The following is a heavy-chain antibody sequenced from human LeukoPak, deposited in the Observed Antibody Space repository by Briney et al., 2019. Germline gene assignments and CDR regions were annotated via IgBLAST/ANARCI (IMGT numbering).Heavy chain of an antibody. Sequence: PGRSLRLSCAASGFTFSSYAMHWVRQAPGKGLEWVAVISYDGSNKYYADSVKGRFTISRDNSKNTLYLQMNSLRAEDTAVYYCATTRSLHWLLTGENDYWGQGILVTVSS. J-gene: IGHJ4*02. D-gene: IGHD3-3*01. CDR3: ATTRSLHWLLTGENDY. V-gene: IGHV3-30-3*01. CDR1: GFTFSSYA. CDR2: ISYDGSNK.